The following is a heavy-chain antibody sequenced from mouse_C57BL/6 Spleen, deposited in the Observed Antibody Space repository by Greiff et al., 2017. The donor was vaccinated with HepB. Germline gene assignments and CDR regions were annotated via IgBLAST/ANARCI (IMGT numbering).Heavy chain of an antibody. CDR2: IWSGGST. CDR1: GFSLTSYG. D-gene: IGHD2-2*01. V-gene: IGHV2-2*01. CDR3: ARKLWLRRNYAMDY. Sequence: VQLQQSGPGLVQPSQSLSITCTVSGFSLTSYGVHWVRQSPGKGLEWLGVIWSGGSTDYNAAFISRLSISKDNSKSQVFFKMNSLQADDTAIYYCARKLWLRRNYAMDYWGQGTSVTVSS. J-gene: IGHJ4*01.